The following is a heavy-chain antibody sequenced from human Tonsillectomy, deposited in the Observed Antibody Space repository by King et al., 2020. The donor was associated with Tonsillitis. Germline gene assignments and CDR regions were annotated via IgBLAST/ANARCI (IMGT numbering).Heavy chain of an antibody. CDR2: IYTSGST. V-gene: IGHV4-4*07. Sequence: VQLQESGPGLVKASETLSLTCTVSGGSISSYYWSWIRPPAGKGLEWIGRIYTSGSTNYNPSLKSRVTMSVDTSKNQFSLRLSSVTAADTAVYYCARALREVLLDDYGDMEWYFDLWGRGTLVTVSS. J-gene: IGHJ2*01. CDR3: ARALREVLLDDYGDMEWYFDL. D-gene: IGHD4-17*01. CDR1: GGSISSYY.